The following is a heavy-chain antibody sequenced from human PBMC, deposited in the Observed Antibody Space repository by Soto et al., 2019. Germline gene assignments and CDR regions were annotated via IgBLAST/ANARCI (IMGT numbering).Heavy chain of an antibody. J-gene: IGHJ4*02. V-gene: IGHV3-30*03. Sequence: QEHLVESGGGVVQPGRSLRLSCAGSGFSFTNYGMHWVRQAPGKGLEWVAVISYDGNNQHYADSVKGRFTISRDTSNHTVSLQMHSLRPEDTAVYYCASYNWNCGNDYWGPGTLVTVSS. D-gene: IGHD1-7*01. CDR1: GFSFTNYG. CDR3: ASYNWNCGNDY. CDR2: ISYDGNNQ.